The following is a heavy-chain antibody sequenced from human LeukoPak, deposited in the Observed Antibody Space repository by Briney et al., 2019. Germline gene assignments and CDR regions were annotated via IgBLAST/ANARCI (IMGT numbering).Heavy chain of an antibody. CDR1: GFTFSSYG. J-gene: IGHJ4*02. CDR2: ICGSGGST. Sequence: GGSLRLSCAASGFTFSSYGMYWVRQAPGKGLEWVGGICGSGGSTHYADSVKGGVTISRDNSKNTVYLQMNTLRAEDTAVYYCPKTTTGYSSGRFPGWPVDYWGQGTLVTVSS. CDR3: PKTTTGYSSGRFPGWPVDY. V-gene: IGHV3-23*01. D-gene: IGHD6-19*01.